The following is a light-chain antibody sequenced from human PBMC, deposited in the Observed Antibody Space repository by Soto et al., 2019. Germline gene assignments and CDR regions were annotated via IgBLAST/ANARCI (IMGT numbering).Light chain of an antibody. CDR3: SSYTSSSTRV. J-gene: IGLJ1*01. CDR1: SSDVGGYNY. V-gene: IGLV2-14*01. CDR2: DVS. Sequence: QSALTQPASVSGSPGQSITISCTGTSSDVGGYNYVSWYQQHPGKAPKLMIYDVSNRPSGVSNRFSGSKSANTASLTISGLHAADEADYYCSSYTSSSTRVFGTGSKLTVL.